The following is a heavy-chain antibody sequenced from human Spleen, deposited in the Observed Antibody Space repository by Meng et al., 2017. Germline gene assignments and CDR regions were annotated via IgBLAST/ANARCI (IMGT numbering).Heavy chain of an antibody. J-gene: IGHJ4*01. CDR3: ARVPFVVRGLIGLCDY. CDR1: GYTFSSYW. D-gene: IGHD3-10*01. Sequence: GESLKISCAASGYTFSSYWMSWVRQAPGKGLEWVANIRQDGTEKHYVDSVKGRFTISRDNAKNSLYLQMNSLRAEDTAVYYCARVPFVVRGLIGLCDYWGHGTQVTVSS. CDR2: IRQDGTEK. V-gene: IGHV3-7*01.